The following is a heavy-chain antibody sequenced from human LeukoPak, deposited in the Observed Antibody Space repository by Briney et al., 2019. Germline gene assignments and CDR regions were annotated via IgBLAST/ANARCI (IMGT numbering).Heavy chain of an antibody. CDR2: IYYSGST. CDR1: GGSISSYY. J-gene: IGHJ6*02. Sequence: SETLSLTCTVSGGSISSYYWSWIRQPPGKGLEWIGYIYYSGSTNYNPSLKSRVIISVDTSKNQFSLKLSSVTAADTAVFYCARDSHCSGGSCYPGNYKYYYGMDVWGQGTAVTVSS. V-gene: IGHV4-59*12. CDR3: ARDSHCSGGSCYPGNYKYYYGMDV. D-gene: IGHD2-15*01.